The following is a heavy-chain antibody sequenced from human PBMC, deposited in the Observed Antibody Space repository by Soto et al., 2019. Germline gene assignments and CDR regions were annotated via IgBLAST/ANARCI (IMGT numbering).Heavy chain of an antibody. J-gene: IGHJ4*02. D-gene: IGHD2-2*01. CDR1: GGSITSSGYY. Sequence: QVQLQESGPGLVKPSQTLSLTCTVSGGSITSSGYYWSWIRQHPGEGLEWIGFTSNSGSTSYNPSPKSPVTISVDPSSNQLSLNLKSVTAADTAVYYCARGGGSTKVDYWGQGTLVTVSP. CDR2: TSNSGST. CDR3: ARGGGSTKVDY. V-gene: IGHV4-31*01.